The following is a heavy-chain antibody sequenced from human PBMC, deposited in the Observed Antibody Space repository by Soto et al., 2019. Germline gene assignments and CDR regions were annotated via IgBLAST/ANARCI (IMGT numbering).Heavy chain of an antibody. V-gene: IGHV1-2*04. CDR2: INPNSGGT. J-gene: IGHJ6*02. D-gene: IGHD7-27*01. CDR1: GYTFTGYY. Sequence: ASVKVSCKASGYTFTGYYMHWVRQAPGQGLEWMGWINPNSGGTNYAQKFQGWVTMTRDTSISTAYMELSRLRSDDTAVYYCGMALGTGDYYYYGMDVWGQGTTVTVSS. CDR3: GMALGTGDYYYYGMDV.